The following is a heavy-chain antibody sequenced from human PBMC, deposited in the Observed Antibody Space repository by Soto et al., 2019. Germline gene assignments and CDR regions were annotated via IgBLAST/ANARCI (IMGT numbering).Heavy chain of an antibody. CDR1: AGSISSYY. D-gene: IGHD6-19*01. V-gene: IGHV4-59*01. CDR2: IFYSGST. Sequence: KPSETLSLTCTVSAGSISSYYWSWVRQPPGKGLEWIGYIFYSGSTNYNPSLKSGVTRSVDTSKDQFSLKLSSVTAADTDVYYCARLSFSGYSSGWPNNWFDPWGQGTLVTVSS. CDR3: ARLSFSGYSSGWPNNWFDP. J-gene: IGHJ5*02.